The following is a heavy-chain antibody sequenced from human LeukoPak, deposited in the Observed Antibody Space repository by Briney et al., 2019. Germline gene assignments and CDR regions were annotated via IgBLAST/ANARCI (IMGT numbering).Heavy chain of an antibody. Sequence: SETLSLTCTVSGGSISSGGYYWGGIRQHPGKGLEWIGYIYYSGSTYYNPSLKSRVTISVDTSKNQFSLKLSSVTAADTAVYYCARGPKSYGDPDYWGQGTLVTVSS. D-gene: IGHD4-17*01. J-gene: IGHJ4*02. CDR2: IYYSGST. CDR1: GGSISSGGYY. CDR3: ARGPKSYGDPDY. V-gene: IGHV4-31*03.